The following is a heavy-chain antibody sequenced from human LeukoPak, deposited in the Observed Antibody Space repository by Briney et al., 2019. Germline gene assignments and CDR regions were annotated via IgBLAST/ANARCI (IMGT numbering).Heavy chain of an antibody. D-gene: IGHD3-3*01. CDR1: GFTFSTYS. J-gene: IGHJ4*02. V-gene: IGHV3-48*01. CDR3: ARDSITIFGVINF. CDR2: VSSSSGTI. Sequence: PGGSLRLSCAASGFTFSTYSMNWVRQAPGKGLEWLSYVSSSSGTIYNADSVKGRFTISRDNAKNSLYLQMNSLRAEDTAVYYCARDSITIFGVINFWGQGTLVTVSS.